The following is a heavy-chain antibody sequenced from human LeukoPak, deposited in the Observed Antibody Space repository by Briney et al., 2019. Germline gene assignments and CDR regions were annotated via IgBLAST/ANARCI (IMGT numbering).Heavy chain of an antibody. CDR3: ARGGGRFGELLGRTRFDY. J-gene: IGHJ4*02. CDR2: ISWNSGSI. D-gene: IGHD3-10*01. Sequence: GGSLRLSCAASGFTFDDYAMHWVRQAPGKGLEWVSGISWNSGSIGYADSVKGRFTISRDNAKNSLYLQMNSLRAEDTAVYYCARGGGRFGELLGRTRFDYWGQGTLVTVSS. V-gene: IGHV3-9*01. CDR1: GFTFDDYA.